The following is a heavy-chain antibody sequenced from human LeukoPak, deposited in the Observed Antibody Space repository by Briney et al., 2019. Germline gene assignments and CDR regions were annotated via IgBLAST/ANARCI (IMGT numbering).Heavy chain of an antibody. Sequence: PGGSLRLSCAPSGFAVTTNYMTWVRQAPGRGLEWVSIIYSGGHTDYPDSVKGRFTISRDNYKNTLYLQMNSLRAEDTAVYYCARRLEYSGSKGVFDYWGQGTLVSVCS. V-gene: IGHV3-66*01. CDR2: IYSGGHT. D-gene: IGHD1-26*01. CDR1: GFAVTTNY. J-gene: IGHJ4*02. CDR3: ARRLEYSGSKGVFDY.